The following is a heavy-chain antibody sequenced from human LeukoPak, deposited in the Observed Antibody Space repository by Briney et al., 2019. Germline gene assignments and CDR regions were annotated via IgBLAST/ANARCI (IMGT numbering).Heavy chain of an antibody. D-gene: IGHD2-15*01. J-gene: IGHJ6*02. Sequence: GGSLRLSCAASGFTFSSYWMSWVRQAPGKGLEWVANIKQDGSEKYYVDSVKGRFTISRDNAKNSLYLQMNSLRAEDTAVYYCARDCSGGSCSYGMDVWGQGTTVNVSS. CDR3: ARDCSGGSCSYGMDV. V-gene: IGHV3-7*01. CDR2: IKQDGSEK. CDR1: GFTFSSYW.